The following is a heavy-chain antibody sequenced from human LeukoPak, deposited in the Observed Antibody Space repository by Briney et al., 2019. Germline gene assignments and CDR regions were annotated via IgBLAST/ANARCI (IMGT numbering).Heavy chain of an antibody. CDR1: GYSFTSYY. V-gene: IGHV1-46*01. CDR3: ARVHHYFDIAFDH. J-gene: IGHJ4*02. D-gene: IGHD3-22*01. CDR2: INPSGGST. Sequence: ASVKVSCKTSGYSFTSYYIHWVRQAPGQGLEWMGMINPSGGSTNYAQTFQGRVTMTRDMSTSTVYMELSSLRSEDTAVYYCARVHHYFDIAFDHWGRGTLVTVSS.